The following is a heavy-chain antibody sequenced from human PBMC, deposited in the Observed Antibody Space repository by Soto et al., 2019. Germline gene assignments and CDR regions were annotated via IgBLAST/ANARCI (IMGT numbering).Heavy chain of an antibody. D-gene: IGHD5-12*01. J-gene: IGHJ4*02. CDR2: IYNSGST. Sequence: SETLSLTCTVSGGAISSYYWRWIRQPAGKGLEWIGRIYNSGSTNYNPSRKRRVTMSVDTSKNQFSLKLSSVTAADTAVYYCARALVEMATIDPQHPYYFDYWGQATLVT. V-gene: IGHV4-4*07. CDR3: ARALVEMATIDPQHPYYFDY. CDR1: GGAISSYY.